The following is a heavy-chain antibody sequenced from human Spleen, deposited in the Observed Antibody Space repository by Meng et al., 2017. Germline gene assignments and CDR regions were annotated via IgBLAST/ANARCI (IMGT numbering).Heavy chain of an antibody. CDR1: GGSVSSGSYY. J-gene: IGHJ4*02. D-gene: IGHD6-6*01. CDR2: IYYSGST. CDR3: ARSSTSPASYFFDY. Sequence: QVQLQESGPRLVRPSETLSLTCTVSGGSVSSGSYYWSWIRQSPGKGLEWIGHIYYSGSTNYNPSLKSRVTISVDTSKNQFSLKLSSVTAADTAVYFCARSSTSPASYFFDYWGQGTLVTVSS. V-gene: IGHV4-61*01.